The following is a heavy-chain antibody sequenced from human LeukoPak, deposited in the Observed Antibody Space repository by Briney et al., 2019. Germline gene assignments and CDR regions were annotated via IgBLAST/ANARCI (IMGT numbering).Heavy chain of an antibody. Sequence: GSLRLSCAASGFTVSSNYMSWVRQAPGKGLGWVSVIYSGGSTYYADSVKGRFTISRDNSKNTLYLQMNSLRAEDTAVYYCARVWAGSKYYYGMDVWGQGTTVTVSS. CDR1: GFTVSSNY. V-gene: IGHV3-66*01. CDR2: IYSGGST. J-gene: IGHJ6*02. D-gene: IGHD2-15*01. CDR3: ARVWAGSKYYYGMDV.